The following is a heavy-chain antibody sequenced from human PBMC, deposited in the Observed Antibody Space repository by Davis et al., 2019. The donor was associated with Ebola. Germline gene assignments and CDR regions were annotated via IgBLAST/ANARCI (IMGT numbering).Heavy chain of an antibody. V-gene: IGHV4-61*08. CDR1: GGSISSGDYY. J-gene: IGHJ5*02. Sequence: SETLSLTCTVSGGSISSGDYYWSWIRQPPGKGLEWIGYIYYSGSTNYNPSLKSRVTISVDTSKNQFSLKLSSVTAADTAVYYCARVVGATTAWFDPWGQGTLVTVSS. CDR3: ARVVGATTAWFDP. CDR2: IYYSGST. D-gene: IGHD1-26*01.